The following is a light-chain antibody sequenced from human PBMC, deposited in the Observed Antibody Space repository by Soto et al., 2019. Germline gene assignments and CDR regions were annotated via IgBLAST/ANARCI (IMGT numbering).Light chain of an antibody. CDR2: HAS. Sequence: EIVLTQSPDTLSLSPGERATLSCLASQSVSASFLAWYQQKPGQAPRLLIYHASSRAIGIPDRFSGRGSGTDFTLTISRLEPEDFAVYYCQQYGSSVGLTFGGGTKVDIK. CDR3: QQYGSSVGLT. J-gene: IGKJ4*01. CDR1: QSVSASF. V-gene: IGKV3-20*01.